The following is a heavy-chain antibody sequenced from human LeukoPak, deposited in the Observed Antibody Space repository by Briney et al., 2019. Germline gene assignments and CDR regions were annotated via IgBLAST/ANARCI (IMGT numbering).Heavy chain of an antibody. D-gene: IGHD1-1*01. CDR1: GFTFSSYA. CDR3: AKVEWDRGGFDY. V-gene: IGHV3-23*01. J-gene: IGHJ4*02. Sequence: GGSLRLSCAASGFTFSSYAMSWVRQAPGKGLEWVSAISGSGGSTYYADSVKGRFTISRDNSKNTLYLQTNSLRAEDTAVYYCAKVEWDRGGFDYWGQGTLVTVSS. CDR2: ISGSGGST.